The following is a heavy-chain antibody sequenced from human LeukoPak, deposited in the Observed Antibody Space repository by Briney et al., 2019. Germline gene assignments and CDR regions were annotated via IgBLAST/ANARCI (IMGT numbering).Heavy chain of an antibody. V-gene: IGHV3-48*01. CDR2: ITSST. CDR3: ARARYFGSGTYHDY. D-gene: IGHD3-10*01. Sequence: GGSLRLSCEASGFTFSTYTMSCVRQAPGKGLEWLSCITSSTYYADSVKGRFTISRDNAKNSLYLQMNSLRAEDTAVYYCARARYFGSGTYHDYWGQGTLVTVFS. CDR1: GFTFSTYT. J-gene: IGHJ4*02.